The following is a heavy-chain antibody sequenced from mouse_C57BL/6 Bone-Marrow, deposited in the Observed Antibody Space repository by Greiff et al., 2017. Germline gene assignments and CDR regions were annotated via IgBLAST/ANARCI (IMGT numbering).Heavy chain of an antibody. CDR1: GYAFSSSW. J-gene: IGHJ2*01. CDR2: IYPGDGDT. V-gene: IGHV1-82*01. CDR3: ARSGGYSNPYYFGG. Sequence: QVQLQQSGPELVKPGASVKISCKASGYAFSSSWMNWVKQRPGKGLEWIGRIYPGDGDTNYNGKFKGKATLTADKSSSTAYMQLRSLTSEDSAVYVCARSGGYSNPYYFGGWGQGTTLTVSS. D-gene: IGHD2-5*01.